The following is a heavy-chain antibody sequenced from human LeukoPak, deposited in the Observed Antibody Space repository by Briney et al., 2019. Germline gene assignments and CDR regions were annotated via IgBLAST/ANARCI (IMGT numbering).Heavy chain of an antibody. CDR3: ASGGYSSGYRDPEFDY. Sequence: MTGVSLRLSCAASGFTFSSYSMNWVRQDPGKGLEWVSSISSSSSYIYYAGSVKGRFTISRDNAKNSLYLQMNSLRAEDTAVYYCASGGYSSGYRDPEFDYWGQGTLVTVSS. CDR2: ISSSSSYI. V-gene: IGHV3-21*01. D-gene: IGHD5-18*01. J-gene: IGHJ4*02. CDR1: GFTFSSYS.